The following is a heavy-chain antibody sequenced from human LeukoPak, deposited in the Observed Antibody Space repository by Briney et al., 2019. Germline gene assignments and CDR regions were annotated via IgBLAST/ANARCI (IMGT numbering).Heavy chain of an antibody. V-gene: IGHV4-39*01. CDR1: GGSFSSSSYY. D-gene: IGHD3-10*01. CDR2: IYYSGST. J-gene: IGHJ4*02. Sequence: PSETLSLTCTVSGGSFSSSSYYWGWIRQPPGKGLEWIGSIYYSGSTYYNPSLKSRVTTSVDTSKNQFSLKLSSVTAADTAVYYCARHGKFYDSYYFDYWGQGTLVTVSS. CDR3: ARHGKFYDSYYFDY.